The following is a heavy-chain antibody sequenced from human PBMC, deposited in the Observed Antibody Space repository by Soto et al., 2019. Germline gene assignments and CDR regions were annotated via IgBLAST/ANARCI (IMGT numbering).Heavy chain of an antibody. CDR1: GYTLTSHD. D-gene: IGHD1-1*01. V-gene: IGHV1-3*05. CDR3: AGYNGDAPSYYGMDV. Sequence: QVQLVQSGAEEKKPGASVKVSCKASGYTLTSHDMHWVRQAPGQRLEWMGWINAGNDNTEYSQKFQGRVTITRDKSASTVYMELSGLRSEDTAVYYCAGYNGDAPSYYGMDVWGQGTTVTVSS. J-gene: IGHJ6*02. CDR2: INAGNDNT.